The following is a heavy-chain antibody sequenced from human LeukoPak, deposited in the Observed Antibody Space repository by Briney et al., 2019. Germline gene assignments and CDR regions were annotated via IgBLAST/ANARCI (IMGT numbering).Heavy chain of an antibody. D-gene: IGHD1-7*01. V-gene: IGHV3-23*01. CDR2: IMISGDDT. J-gene: IGHJ6*02. CDR3: ARELFAYGMDV. Sequence: GGSLRLSCAGSGFTFNNYAMSWVRQTPRKELEWVSTIMISGDDTYYADPVKGRFTISRDNSKNTLYLQMNSLRAEDTAVYYCARELFAYGMDVWGQGTTVTVSS. CDR1: GFTFNNYA.